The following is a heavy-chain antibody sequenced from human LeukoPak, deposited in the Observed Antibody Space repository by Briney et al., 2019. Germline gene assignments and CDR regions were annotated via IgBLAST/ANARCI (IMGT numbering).Heavy chain of an antibody. CDR1: GFTFSSYA. D-gene: IGHD2-2*01. Sequence: GGSLRLSCAASGFTFSSYAMSWVRQAPGKGLEYVSAISSNGGSTYYANSVKGRFTISRDNSKNTLYLQMGSLRAEDMAVYYCARDWGYCSSTSCYVFDYWGQGTLVTVSS. CDR2: ISSNGGST. J-gene: IGHJ4*02. CDR3: ARDWGYCSSTSCYVFDY. V-gene: IGHV3-64*01.